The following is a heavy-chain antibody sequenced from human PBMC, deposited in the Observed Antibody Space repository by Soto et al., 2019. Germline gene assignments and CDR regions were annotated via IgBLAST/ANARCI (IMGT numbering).Heavy chain of an antibody. Sequence: SETLSLTCAVSGGSISSGGYSWSWIRQPPGKGLEWIGYIYHSGSTYYNPSLKSRVTISVDRSKNQFSLYLQMNSLRAEDTAVYYCARGLTFGGVIVSGDFDYWGQGTLVTVSS. CDR1: GGSISSGGYS. CDR3: ARGLTFGGVIVSGDFDY. CDR2: IYHSGST. V-gene: IGHV4-30-2*01. J-gene: IGHJ4*02. D-gene: IGHD3-16*02.